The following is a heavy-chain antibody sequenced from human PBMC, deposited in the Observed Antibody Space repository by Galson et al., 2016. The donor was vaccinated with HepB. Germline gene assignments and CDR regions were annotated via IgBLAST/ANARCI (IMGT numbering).Heavy chain of an antibody. CDR3: ARASWYTFDT. V-gene: IGHV3-11*01. CDR1: GFTFSDYY. CDR2: IDNSGTAT. Sequence: SLRLSCAASGFTFSDYYMSWIRQAPGKGPEWLSDIDNSGTATYYLHSVKGRFTMSRDNAKNSLYLQINSLRAEDTAVYYCARASWYTFDTWGQGTMVTVSS. J-gene: IGHJ3*02. D-gene: IGHD1-1*01.